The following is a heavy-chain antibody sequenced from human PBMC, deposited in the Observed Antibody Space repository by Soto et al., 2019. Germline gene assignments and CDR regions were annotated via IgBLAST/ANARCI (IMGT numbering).Heavy chain of an antibody. CDR3: ARAMSNKTAEIDY. V-gene: IGHV1-46*01. CDR1: GYTFTTYY. Sequence: QVQLVQSGAEVKKPGDSVKVSCKASGYTFTTYYLHWLRQARGQGLEWMGIITPRDGTTRYEQKFQARVPMSRDTCTSRVYLELRSLRADDKAVVYRARAMSNKTAEIDYWGQGTLVTVSA. CDR2: ITPRDGTT. J-gene: IGHJ4*02. D-gene: IGHD7-27*01.